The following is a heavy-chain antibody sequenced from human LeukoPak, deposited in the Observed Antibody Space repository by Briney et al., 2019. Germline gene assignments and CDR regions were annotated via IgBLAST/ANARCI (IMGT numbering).Heavy chain of an antibody. J-gene: IGHJ6*03. D-gene: IGHD6-6*01. CDR2: IYYSGST. V-gene: IGHV4-30-4*01. Sequence: SETLSLTCTVSGGSISSGDYYWSWIRQPPGKGLEWIGYIYYSGSTYYNPSLKSRVTISVDTSKNQFSLKLSSVTAADTAVYYCARIFSERSSSPASYYMDAWGKGTTVTVSS. CDR1: GGSISSGDYY. CDR3: ARIFSERSSSPASYYMDA.